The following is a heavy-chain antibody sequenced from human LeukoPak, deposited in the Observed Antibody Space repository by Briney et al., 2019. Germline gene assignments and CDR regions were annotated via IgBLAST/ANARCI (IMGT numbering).Heavy chain of an antibody. CDR1: GFTFSSYA. D-gene: IGHD3-22*01. J-gene: IGHJ4*02. Sequence: QPGGSLRLSCAASGFTFSSYAMSWVRQAPGKGLEWVSAISGSGGSTYYADSVKGRFTISRDNSKNTLYLQMNSLRAEDTAVYHCAKHDSDYYDSSGYYWSENYFDYWGQGTLVTVSS. CDR2: ISGSGGST. CDR3: AKHDSDYYDSSGYYWSENYFDY. V-gene: IGHV3-23*01.